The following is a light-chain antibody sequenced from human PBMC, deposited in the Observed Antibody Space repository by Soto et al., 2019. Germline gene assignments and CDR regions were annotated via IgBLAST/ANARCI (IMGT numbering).Light chain of an antibody. CDR2: LGS. CDR3: LQARQTPWT. CDR1: QSLLHSNGYNY. V-gene: IGKV2-28*01. J-gene: IGKJ1*01. Sequence: DLVMTQSPLSLPVTPGEPASISCRSSQSLLHSNGYNYLDWYLQKPGQSPQLLIYLGSNRASGVPDRFRGSGSGTDFTLKISRVEAEDVGVYYCLQARQTPWTFGQGTKVEL.